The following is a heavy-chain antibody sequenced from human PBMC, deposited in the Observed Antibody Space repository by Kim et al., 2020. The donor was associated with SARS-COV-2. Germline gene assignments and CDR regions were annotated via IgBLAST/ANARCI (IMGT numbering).Heavy chain of an antibody. CDR3: TTGDSSSWYRAEYFQH. CDR2: IKSKTDGGTT. Sequence: GGSLRLSCAASGFTFSNAWMSWVRQAPGKGLEWVGRIKSKTDGGTTDYAAPVKGRFTISRDDSKNTLYLQMNSLKTEDTAVYYCTTGDSSSWYRAEYFQHWGQGTLVTVSS. J-gene: IGHJ1*01. D-gene: IGHD6-13*01. CDR1: GFTFSNAW. V-gene: IGHV3-15*01.